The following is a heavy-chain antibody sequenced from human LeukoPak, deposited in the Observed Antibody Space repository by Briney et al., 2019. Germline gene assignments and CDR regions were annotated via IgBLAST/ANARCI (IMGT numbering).Heavy chain of an antibody. Sequence: GGSLRLSCAASGFTVSSKYMSWVRQAPGKGLEWVSVIYSGGSTYYADSVKGRFTISRDNSKNTLYLQMNSLRAEDTAVYYCAITLSYLLIVGALGAFDIWGRGTMVTVSS. V-gene: IGHV3-66*01. CDR3: AITLSYLLIVGALGAFDI. CDR2: IYSGGST. J-gene: IGHJ3*02. D-gene: IGHD1-26*01. CDR1: GFTVSSKY.